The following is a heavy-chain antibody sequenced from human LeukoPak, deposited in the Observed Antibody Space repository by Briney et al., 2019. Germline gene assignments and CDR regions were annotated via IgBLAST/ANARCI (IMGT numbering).Heavy chain of an antibody. V-gene: IGHV3-7*01. Sequence: GGPLRLSCAASGFTFSSYLMNWVRQAPGKGLEWVANINQDGSKKNYVDSVKGRFTISRDNAKNSLYLQMNSLRAEDTAVYYCEGAWSWGQGTLVTVSS. D-gene: IGHD6-19*01. CDR1: GFTFSSYL. CDR2: INQDGSKK. CDR3: EGAWS. J-gene: IGHJ5*02.